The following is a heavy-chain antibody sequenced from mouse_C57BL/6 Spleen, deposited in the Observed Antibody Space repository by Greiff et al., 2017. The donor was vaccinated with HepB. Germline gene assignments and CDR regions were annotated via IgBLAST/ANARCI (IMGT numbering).Heavy chain of an antibody. Sequence: EVKLVESGGDLVKPGGSLKLSCAASGFTFSSYGMSWVRQTPDKRLEWVATISSGGSYTYYPDSVKGRFTISRDNAKNTLYLQMSSLKSEDTAMYYCARHGYGSPFFAYWGQGTLVTVSA. V-gene: IGHV5-6*02. CDR2: ISSGGSYT. CDR1: GFTFSSYG. D-gene: IGHD1-1*01. CDR3: ARHGYGSPFFAY. J-gene: IGHJ3*01.